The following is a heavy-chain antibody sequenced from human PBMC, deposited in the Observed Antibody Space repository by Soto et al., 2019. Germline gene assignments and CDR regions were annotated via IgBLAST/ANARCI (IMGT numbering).Heavy chain of an antibody. CDR1: GGTLRRYA. V-gene: IGHV1-69*01. CDR3: TVVDMSATDAENYFYAMDV. D-gene: IGHD3-22*01. Sequence: QVQLVQSGAEVKKPGSSVKVSCKASGGTLRRYAISWVRQAPGRGLEWMGGIIPRFGTTSYAKTEKFKGRLTIHADGHMITASLDLSSMRSEATAVYFCTVVDMSATDAENYFYAMDVWGQGTTVIVS. J-gene: IGHJ6*02. CDR2: IIPRFGTT.